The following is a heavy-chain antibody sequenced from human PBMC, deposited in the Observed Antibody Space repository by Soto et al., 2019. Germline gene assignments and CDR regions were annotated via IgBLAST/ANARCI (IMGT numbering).Heavy chain of an antibody. D-gene: IGHD3-10*01. CDR2: ISYDGSNK. CDR1: GFTFSSYA. V-gene: IGHV3-30-3*01. J-gene: IGHJ4*02. CDR3: ARSYYGSGRIVSYYFDY. Sequence: QVQLVESGGGVVQPGRSLRLSCAASGFTFSSYAMHWVRQAPGKGLEWVAVISYDGSNKYYADSVKGRFTISRDNSKNTLYLQMNSLRAEDTAVYYCARSYYGSGRIVSYYFDYWGQGTLVTVSS.